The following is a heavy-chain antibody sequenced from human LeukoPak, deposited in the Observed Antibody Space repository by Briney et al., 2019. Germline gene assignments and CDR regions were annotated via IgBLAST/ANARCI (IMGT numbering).Heavy chain of an antibody. CDR2: INPNSGGT. Sequence: ASVTVSCKASGYTFTGYYMHWVRQAPGQGLEWMGRINPNSGGTNYAQKFQGRVTMTRDTSISTAYMELSRLRSDDTAVYYCARAGDDLWSINPASTKKKPIYYSYYMDVWGKGTTVTVSS. J-gene: IGHJ6*03. V-gene: IGHV1-2*06. CDR1: GYTFTGYY. D-gene: IGHD3-3*01. CDR3: ARAGDDLWSINPASTKKKPIYYSYYMDV.